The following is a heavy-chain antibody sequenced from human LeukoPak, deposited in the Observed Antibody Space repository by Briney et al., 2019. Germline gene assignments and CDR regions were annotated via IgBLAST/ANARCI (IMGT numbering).Heavy chain of an antibody. Sequence: SVKVSCKASGGTFSSYAISWVRQAPGQGLEWMGGIIPIFGTANYAQKFQGRVTITADESTSTAYMELSSLRSEDTAVYYCVTERAYYDSSGYSYYFDYWGQGTLVTVSS. CDR2: IIPIFGTA. CDR1: GGTFSSYA. D-gene: IGHD3-22*01. J-gene: IGHJ4*02. V-gene: IGHV1-69*13. CDR3: VTERAYYDSSGYSYYFDY.